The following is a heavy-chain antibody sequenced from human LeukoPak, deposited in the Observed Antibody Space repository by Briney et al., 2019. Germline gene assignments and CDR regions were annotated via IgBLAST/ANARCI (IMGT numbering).Heavy chain of an antibody. Sequence: PGGSLRLSCAASGFTFSSYWMHRVRQAPGKGLVWVSRISTDGTYTEYADSVKGRFTISRDNAKDTLYLQVNSLRAEDTAVYYCAITVDCRATTDCYSYFHHWGQGTLVTVSS. V-gene: IGHV3-74*03. CDR1: GFTFSSYW. CDR2: ISTDGTYT. CDR3: AITVDCRATTDCYSYFHH. D-gene: IGHD2-21*02. J-gene: IGHJ1*01.